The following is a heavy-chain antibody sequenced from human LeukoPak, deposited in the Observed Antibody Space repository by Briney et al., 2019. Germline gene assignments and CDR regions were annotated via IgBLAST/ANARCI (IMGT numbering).Heavy chain of an antibody. CDR2: IYYSGST. CDR1: GGSISSSSYY. V-gene: IGHV4-39*07. J-gene: IGHJ4*02. CDR3: HYDLGNYFDY. D-gene: IGHD3-3*01. Sequence: SETLSLTCTVSGGSISSSSYYWGWIRQPPGKVLEWIGSIYYSGSTYYNPSLKSRVTISLDTSKNQFSLKLSSVTAADTAVYYCHYDLGNYFDYWGQGTLVTVSS.